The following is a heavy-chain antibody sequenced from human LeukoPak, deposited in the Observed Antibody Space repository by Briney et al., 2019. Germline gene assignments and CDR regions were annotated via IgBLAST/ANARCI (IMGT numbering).Heavy chain of an antibody. J-gene: IGHJ5*02. CDR1: GYTFTSYD. D-gene: IGHD2-2*01. CDR2: MNPNSGNT. V-gene: IGHV1-8*03. Sequence: ASVKVSCKSSGYTFTSYDINWVRQAAGQGLEWMGWMNPNSGNTGYAQKFQGRVTITRNTSISTAYMELSSLRSEDTAVYYCARGYCSSTSCPNWFDPWGQGTLVTVSS. CDR3: ARGYCSSTSCPNWFDP.